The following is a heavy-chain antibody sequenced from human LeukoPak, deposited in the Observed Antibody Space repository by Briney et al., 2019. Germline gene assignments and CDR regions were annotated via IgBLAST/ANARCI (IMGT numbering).Heavy chain of an antibody. CDR2: IQNDEIDK. D-gene: IGHD4-23*01. CDR3: AKERKLLPFDC. J-gene: IGHJ4*02. CDR1: GFTFTTYG. Sequence: GGSPRLSCAASGFTFTTYGMHRVRQAPGKGLEWVAFIQNDEIDKFYADSVKGRFTISRDNSKNTLYLQMNSLRAEDTAVYYCAKERKLLPFDCWGQGTLVTVSS. V-gene: IGHV3-30*02.